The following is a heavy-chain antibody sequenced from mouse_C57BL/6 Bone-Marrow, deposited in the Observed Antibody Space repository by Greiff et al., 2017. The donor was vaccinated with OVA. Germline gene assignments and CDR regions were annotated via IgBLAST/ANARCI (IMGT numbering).Heavy chain of an antibody. CDR3: ARRGYYGYDGPFAY. D-gene: IGHD2-2*01. CDR1: GYTFTSYW. Sequence: QVQLKQPGAELVRPGSSVKLSCKASGYTFTSYWMDWVKQRPGQGLEWIGNIYPSDSETHYNQKFKDKATLTVDKSSSTAYMQLSSLTSEDSAVYYCARRGYYGYDGPFAYWGQGTLVTVSA. V-gene: IGHV1-61*01. J-gene: IGHJ3*01. CDR2: IYPSDSET.